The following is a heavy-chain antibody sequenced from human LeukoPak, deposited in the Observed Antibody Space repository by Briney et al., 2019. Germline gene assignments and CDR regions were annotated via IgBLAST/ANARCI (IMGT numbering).Heavy chain of an antibody. CDR2: ISSSSSTI. V-gene: IGHV3-48*01. D-gene: IGHD3-22*01. CDR3: ASLARNYYDSSGYYRKVVDY. CDR1: GFTFSSYS. Sequence: GGSLRLSCAASGFTFSSYSMNWVRQAPGKGLEWVSYISSSSSTIYYADSVKGRFTISRDNAKNSPYLQMNSLRAEDTAVYYCASLARNYYDSSGYYRKVVDYWGQGTLVTVSS. J-gene: IGHJ4*02.